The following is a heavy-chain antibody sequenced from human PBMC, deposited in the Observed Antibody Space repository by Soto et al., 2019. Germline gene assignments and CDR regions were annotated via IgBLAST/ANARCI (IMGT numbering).Heavy chain of an antibody. CDR3: ARRGRDGYGLGYFGL. CDR2: IGTAGDT. V-gene: IGHV3-13*01. Sequence: EVQLVESGGGLVQPGGSLRLSCAASGFTFSSYDMHWVRQATGKGLEWVSAIGTAGDTYYPGYVKGRFTISRENDKNSLYLQMNSLRAEDTAVYYCARRGRDGYGLGYFGLWGRGTLVTGSS. J-gene: IGHJ2*01. CDR1: GFTFSSYD. D-gene: IGHD5-12*01.